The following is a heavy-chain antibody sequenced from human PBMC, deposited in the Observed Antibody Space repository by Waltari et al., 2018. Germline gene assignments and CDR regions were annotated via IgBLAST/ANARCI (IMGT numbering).Heavy chain of an antibody. CDR2: INHSGST. Sequence: QVPLHQRGAGLLMPSATLSLTSDVSGNSFSNYSWNCIRQPPRKWLGWIGEINHSGSTNYNPSLKSRVTISIDTSKKQFYLKMNSVTAADTGLFYCARGYHGYSSSWAGRRNFYYMDVWGKGTTVTISS. CDR3: ARGYHGYSSSWAGRRNFYYMDV. CDR1: GNSFSNYS. D-gene: IGHD6-13*01. V-gene: IGHV4-34*01. J-gene: IGHJ6*03.